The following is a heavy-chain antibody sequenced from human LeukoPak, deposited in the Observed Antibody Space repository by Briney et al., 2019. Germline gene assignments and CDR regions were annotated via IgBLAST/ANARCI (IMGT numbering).Heavy chain of an antibody. Sequence: PSETLSLTCTVSGGSISSYYWSWIRQPAGKGLEWIGRIYTSGSTNYNPSLKSRVTMSVDTSKNQFSLKLSSVPAADTAVYYCARDGCSSTSCYAYYYYYMDVWGKGTTVTVSS. D-gene: IGHD2-2*01. V-gene: IGHV4-4*07. CDR2: IYTSGST. CDR3: ARDGCSSTSCYAYYYYYMDV. CDR1: GGSISSYY. J-gene: IGHJ6*03.